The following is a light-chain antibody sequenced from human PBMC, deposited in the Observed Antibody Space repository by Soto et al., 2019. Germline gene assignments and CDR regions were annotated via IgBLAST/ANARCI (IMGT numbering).Light chain of an antibody. CDR2: DAS. V-gene: IGKV1-5*01. J-gene: IGKJ1*01. CDR3: QQYNSYPRT. Sequence: DIQMTQSPSTLSASVGDGVTITCRASQTISGWLAWYQQRPGKAPKLLISDASSLRSGVPSRFSGSGSGTEFTLTISSPQPDDFATYYCQQYNSYPRTFGQGTKVDIK. CDR1: QTISGW.